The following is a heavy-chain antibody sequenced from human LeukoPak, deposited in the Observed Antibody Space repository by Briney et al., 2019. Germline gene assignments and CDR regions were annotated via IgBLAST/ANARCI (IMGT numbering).Heavy chain of an antibody. J-gene: IGHJ3*02. CDR1: GFTFSSSA. V-gene: IGHV3-23*01. Sequence: PGGSLRLSCAASGFTFSSSAMNWVRQAPGKGLEWVSTISGSGDRTYYADSVKGRFTISRDNAKNSLYLQMNSLRAEDTAVYYCASITLSRGDAFDIWGQGTMVTVSS. CDR2: ISGSGDRT. CDR3: ASITLSRGDAFDI. D-gene: IGHD3-10*01.